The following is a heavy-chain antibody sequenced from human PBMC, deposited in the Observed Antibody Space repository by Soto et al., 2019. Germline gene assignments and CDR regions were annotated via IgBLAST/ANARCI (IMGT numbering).Heavy chain of an antibody. J-gene: IGHJ4*02. CDR3: VREVGDSSVDY. Sequence: QVQLVQSGAEVRKPGASVTVSCKASGYTFTHYYVYWVRQAPGRGLEWMGIINPSVGSTSYAQNFQGRVTLTRDTSTKTVYMDLSRLRSEDSAMYYCVREVGDSSVDYWGQGTLVSVSS. CDR2: INPSVGST. D-gene: IGHD6-19*01. CDR1: GYTFTHYY. V-gene: IGHV1-46*01.